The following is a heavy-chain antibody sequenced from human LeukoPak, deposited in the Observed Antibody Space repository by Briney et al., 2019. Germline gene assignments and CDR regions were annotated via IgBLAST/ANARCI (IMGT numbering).Heavy chain of an antibody. CDR3: ARVRGYCSGGSCYQDAFDI. Sequence: ASVKVSCKASGYTFTGYYMHWVRQAPGQGLEWIGWINPNSGGTNYAQKFQGRVTMTRDTSISTAYMELSRLRSDDTAVYYCARVRGYCSGGSCYQDAFDIWGQGTMVTVTS. CDR2: INPNSGGT. V-gene: IGHV1-2*02. J-gene: IGHJ3*02. D-gene: IGHD2-15*01. CDR1: GYTFTGYY.